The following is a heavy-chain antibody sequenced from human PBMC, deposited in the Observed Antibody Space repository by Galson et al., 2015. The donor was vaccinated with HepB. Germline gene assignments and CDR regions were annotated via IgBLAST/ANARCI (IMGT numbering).Heavy chain of an antibody. Sequence: SVKVSCKASGYTFTSYGISWVRQAPGQGLEWMGWISAYSGNTNYAQKFQGRVTMTTDTSTSTAYMELRSLRSDDTAVYYCARDRTTVTTVPGYWGQGTLVTVSS. CDR1: GYTFTSYG. J-gene: IGHJ4*02. V-gene: IGHV1-18*04. CDR2: ISAYSGNT. D-gene: IGHD4-17*01. CDR3: ARDRTTVTTVPGY.